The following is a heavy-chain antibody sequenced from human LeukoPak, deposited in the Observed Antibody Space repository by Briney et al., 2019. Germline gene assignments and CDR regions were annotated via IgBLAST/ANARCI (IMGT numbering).Heavy chain of an antibody. CDR1: GFTFSKYS. CDR3: ARRGTYSSSWLGAFDI. D-gene: IGHD6-13*01. J-gene: IGHJ3*02. CDR2: IKQDGSEK. V-gene: IGHV3-7*05. Sequence: PEGSLRLSCAASGFTFSKYSMSWVRQAPGKGLEWVANIKQDGSEKYYLDSVKGRFTTSRDNAKNSLHLQMNSLRAEDTAVYYCARRGTYSSSWLGAFDIWGQGTMVTVSS.